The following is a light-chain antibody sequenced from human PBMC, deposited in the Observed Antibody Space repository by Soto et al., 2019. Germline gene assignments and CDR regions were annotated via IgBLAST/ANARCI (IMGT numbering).Light chain of an antibody. J-gene: IGKJ3*01. CDR1: QGISNY. CDR3: QKYNSPGT. V-gene: IGKV1-27*01. Sequence: DIQMTQSPSSLSASVGDRVTITCRASQGISNYLAWYQQKPGKVPKLLIYAASTLQSGFPSRFSGSGSGTDFTLTISSLQPEDVATYYCQKYNSPGTFGPGTKVDIK. CDR2: AAS.